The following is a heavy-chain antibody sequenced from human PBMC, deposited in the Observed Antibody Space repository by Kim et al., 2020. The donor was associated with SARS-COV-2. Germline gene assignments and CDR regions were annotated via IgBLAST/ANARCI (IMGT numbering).Heavy chain of an antibody. CDR2: ISWNNGSI. Sequence: GGSLRLSCAASGFTFDDYAMHWVRQAPGKGLEWVSGISWNNGSIGYADSVKGRFTISRDNAKNSLYLQMNSLRAEDTALYYCAKDGDDSSGYAWYFDYWGQGTLVTVSS. D-gene: IGHD3-22*01. CDR3: AKDGDDSSGYAWYFDY. V-gene: IGHV3-9*01. J-gene: IGHJ4*02. CDR1: GFTFDDYA.